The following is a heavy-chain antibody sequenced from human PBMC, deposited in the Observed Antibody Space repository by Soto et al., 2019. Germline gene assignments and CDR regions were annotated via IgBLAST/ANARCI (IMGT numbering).Heavy chain of an antibody. V-gene: IGHV6-1*01. J-gene: IGHJ4*02. CDR1: GDSVSSNSAA. CDR3: ARGGTFSSSWVRFFDY. D-gene: IGHD6-13*01. CDR2: TYYRSKWYN. Sequence: SQTLSLTCAISGDSVSSNSAACNWIRQSPSRGLEWLGRTYYRSKWYNDYAVSVKSRITINPDTSKNQFSLQLNSVTPEDTAVYYCARGGTFSSSWVRFFDYWGQGTLVTVSS.